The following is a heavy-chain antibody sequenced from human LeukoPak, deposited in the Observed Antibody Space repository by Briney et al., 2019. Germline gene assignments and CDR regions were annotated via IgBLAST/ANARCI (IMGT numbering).Heavy chain of an antibody. D-gene: IGHD4-17*01. CDR3: ARVPTPDYYFYCMDV. CDR2: INSHCSTI. Sequence: GGSLRLSCAASKFTFSDYYMIWIRQAPGEGLEWLSYINSHCSTIYYADSVKGRFTISRDNAKSSLYLQMNSLSAEDTAVYYWARVPTPDYYFYCMDVWGKGTTVTVSS. J-gene: IGHJ6*03. V-gene: IGHV3-11*01. CDR1: KFTFSDYY.